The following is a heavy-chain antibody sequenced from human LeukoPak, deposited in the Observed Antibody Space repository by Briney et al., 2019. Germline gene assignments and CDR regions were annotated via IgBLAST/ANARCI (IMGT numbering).Heavy chain of an antibody. CDR1: GFTVSSNY. J-gene: IGHJ4*02. V-gene: IGHV3-53*01. D-gene: IGHD3-3*01. CDR3: ARAAYDFWSGYPYYFDY. CDR2: IYSGGST. Sequence: GGSLRLSCAASGFTVSSNYMSWARQAPGKGLEWVSVIYSGGSTYYADPVKGRFTISRDNSKNTLYLQMNSLRAEDTAVYYCARAAYDFWSGYPYYFDYWGQGTLVTVSS.